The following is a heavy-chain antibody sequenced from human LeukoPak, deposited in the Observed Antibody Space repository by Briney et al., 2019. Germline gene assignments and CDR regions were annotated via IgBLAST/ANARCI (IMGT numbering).Heavy chain of an antibody. V-gene: IGHV3-48*03. CDR2: ISSSGRTI. CDR3: ARDGQGVGWFDP. D-gene: IGHD3-10*01. J-gene: IGHJ5*02. CDR1: GFTFSSYE. Sequence: GGSLRLSCAASGFTFSSYEMNWVRQAPGKGLEWVSYISSSGRTIYYADSVKGRFTISRDNAKNSLYLQMNSLRAEDTAVYYCARDGQGVGWFDPWGQGTLVTVSS.